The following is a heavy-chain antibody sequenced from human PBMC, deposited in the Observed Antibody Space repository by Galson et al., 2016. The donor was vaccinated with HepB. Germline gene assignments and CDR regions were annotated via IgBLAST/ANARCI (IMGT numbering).Heavy chain of an antibody. V-gene: IGHV3-53*05. Sequence: SLRLSCAASGFTFTDYYMSWVRQPPGKGLEWVSFIYSVGSTHYADSVKGRFTISRDSSKNILYLQMNSLRAEEPAVYYCARDVIIGTTGDYWGQGTLVTVSS. CDR3: ARDVIIGTTGDY. J-gene: IGHJ4*02. D-gene: IGHD1-7*01. CDR1: GFTFTDYY. CDR2: IYSVGST.